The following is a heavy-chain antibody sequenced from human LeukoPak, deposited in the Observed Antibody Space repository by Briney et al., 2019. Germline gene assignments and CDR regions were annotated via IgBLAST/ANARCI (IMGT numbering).Heavy chain of an antibody. CDR2: IYTSGST. CDR3: AREDCDSRTPRGY. CDR1: GGSISSGSYY. V-gene: IGHV4-61*02. Sequence: SETLSLTCTVSGGSISSGSYYWSWIRQPAGKGLEWIGRIYTSGSTNYNPSLKSRVTISVDTSKNQFSLKLSSVTAADTAVYYCAREDCDSRTPRGYWGQGTLVTVSS. D-gene: IGHD3-22*01. J-gene: IGHJ4*02.